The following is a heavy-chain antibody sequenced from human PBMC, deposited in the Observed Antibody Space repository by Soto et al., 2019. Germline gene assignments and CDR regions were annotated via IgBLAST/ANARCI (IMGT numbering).Heavy chain of an antibody. CDR3: AKDGAKTYSNYSYYYYMDV. CDR2: ISGSGGST. D-gene: IGHD4-4*01. Sequence: VQLLESGGGLVQPGGSLRLSCAASGFTFSSYAMSWVRQAPGKGLEWVSAISGSGGSTYYADSVKGRFTISRDNSKNTLYLQMNSLRAEDTAVYYCAKDGAKTYSNYSYYYYMDVWGKGTTVTVSS. CDR1: GFTFSSYA. V-gene: IGHV3-23*01. J-gene: IGHJ6*03.